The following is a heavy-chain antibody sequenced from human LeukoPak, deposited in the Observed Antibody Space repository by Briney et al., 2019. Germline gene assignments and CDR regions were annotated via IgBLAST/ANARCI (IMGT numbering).Heavy chain of an antibody. CDR2: IKSKTDGGTT. Sequence: GGPLRLSCAASGFTFSNAWMSWVRQAPGKGLEWVGRIKSKTDGGTTDYAAPVKGRFTISRDNAKNSLYLQMNSLRAEDTAVYYCASSLGYSYNFDYWGQGTLVTVSS. CDR1: GFTFSNAW. CDR3: ASSLGYSYNFDY. V-gene: IGHV3-15*01. D-gene: IGHD5-18*01. J-gene: IGHJ4*02.